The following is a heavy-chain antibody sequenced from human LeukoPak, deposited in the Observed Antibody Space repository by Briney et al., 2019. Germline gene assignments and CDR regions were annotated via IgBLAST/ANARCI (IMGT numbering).Heavy chain of an antibody. CDR2: IYYSGST. J-gene: IGHJ3*02. D-gene: IGHD6-13*01. CDR1: GGSISSYY. CDR3: ARRRRIAGVGTDALDI. V-gene: IGHV4-59*08. Sequence: NPSETLSLTCTVSGGSISSYYWSWIRQPPGKGLEWLGYIYYSGSTNYNPSLKSRVTISVDTSKNQFSLKLTSVTAADTAMYYCARRRRIAGVGTDALDIWGQGTMVTVSS.